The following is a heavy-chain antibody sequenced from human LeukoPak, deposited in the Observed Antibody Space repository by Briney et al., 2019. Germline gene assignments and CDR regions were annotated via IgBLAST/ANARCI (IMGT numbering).Heavy chain of an antibody. J-gene: IGHJ4*02. D-gene: IGHD3-10*01. Sequence: PGGSLRPSCAASGFTFSTYWMSWVRQPPGKGLEWIGEINHSGSTNYNPSLKSRVTISVDTSKNQFSLKLSSVTAADTAVYYCARATGILWFGGNSRFDYWGQGTLVTVSS. CDR2: INHSGST. V-gene: IGHV4-34*01. CDR1: GFTFSTYW. CDR3: ARATGILWFGGNSRFDY.